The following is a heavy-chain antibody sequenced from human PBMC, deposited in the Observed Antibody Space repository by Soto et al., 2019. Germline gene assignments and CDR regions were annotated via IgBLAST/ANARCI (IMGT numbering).Heavy chain of an antibody. Sequence: EVQLVESGGGLVQPGGSLRLSCAASGFTFSTYWMNWVRQAPGKGLEWVANIKEDGSEANYVDSVKGRFTISRDNAKNALYLDMNSLGGEDTAVYYCARDWGAPGRGSALGYYYHFGIDVWGQGTTVTVPS. CDR2: IKEDGSEA. CDR3: ARDWGAPGRGSALGYYYHFGIDV. D-gene: IGHD3-16*01. V-gene: IGHV3-7*05. CDR1: GFTFSTYW. J-gene: IGHJ6*02.